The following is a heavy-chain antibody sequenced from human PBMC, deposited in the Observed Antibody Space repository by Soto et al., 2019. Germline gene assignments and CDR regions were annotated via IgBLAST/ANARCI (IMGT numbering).Heavy chain of an antibody. J-gene: IGHJ4*02. CDR2: ISYDGRNK. CDR3: AKDTFYQETSGYYIVEY. D-gene: IGHD3-22*01. V-gene: IGHV3-30*18. Sequence: QVQLVESGGDVVQPGRSLRLSCATSGFTFSSYGIHWVRQAPGKGLEWVAVISYDGRNKKFADSVEGRFTISRDNSKDTLYPQMNTLRAEDTAVYYCAKDTFYQETSGYYIVEYWVQGTLVTVSS. CDR1: GFTFSSYG.